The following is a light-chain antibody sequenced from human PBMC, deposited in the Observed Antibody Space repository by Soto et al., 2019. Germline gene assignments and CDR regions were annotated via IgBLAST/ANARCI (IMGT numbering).Light chain of an antibody. V-gene: IGKV3-20*01. CDR3: QHSANSPWT. CDR2: DAS. CDR1: QSLSSNF. Sequence: EIVWTQSPGTLSFSQGERATLSCTASQSLSSNFLAWYQQNPGQAPRPLIYDASNRATGIPARFSGSGSGTDFTLTISRLEPEDFAVYYCQHSANSPWTFGQGTKVDIK. J-gene: IGKJ1*01.